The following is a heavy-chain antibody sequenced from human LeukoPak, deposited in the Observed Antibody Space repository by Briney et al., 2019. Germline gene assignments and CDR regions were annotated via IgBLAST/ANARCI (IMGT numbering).Heavy chain of an antibody. CDR1: GFTLNRNG. Sequence: SGGSLRLSCAASGFTLNRNGMTWVRQAPGKGLEWIGEINHSGSTNYNPPLKRRVTISVDTSKNQFSLKLSSVTAADTAVYYCARLAVWYSSSLDYWGQGTLVTASS. CDR3: ARLAVWYSSSLDY. V-gene: IGHV4-34*01. CDR2: INHSGST. D-gene: IGHD6-13*01. J-gene: IGHJ4*02.